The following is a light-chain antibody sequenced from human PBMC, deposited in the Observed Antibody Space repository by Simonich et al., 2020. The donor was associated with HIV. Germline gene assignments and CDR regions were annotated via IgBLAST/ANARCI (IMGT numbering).Light chain of an antibody. CDR1: LNNSNF. CDR2: GAS. CDR3: QHYYSDPPT. V-gene: IGKV1-8*01. Sequence: AIRMTQSPSSLSASTGNRVIITCRASLNNSNFLSWYQQEPGKAPKLLIYGASTLQSGIPSRFSGSGSWTDFTLIISRLQSEDFATYYCQHYYSDPPTFGPGTKVDIK. J-gene: IGKJ3*01.